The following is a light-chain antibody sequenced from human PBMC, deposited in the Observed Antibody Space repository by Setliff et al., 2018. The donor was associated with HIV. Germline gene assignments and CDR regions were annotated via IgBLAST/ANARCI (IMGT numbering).Light chain of an antibody. CDR2: DDR. CDR3: QVWDSSSDQAYV. CDR1: TIGSKS. Sequence: SYDLTQPPSVSVAPGKTARITCGGNTIGSKSVHWYQQKAGQAPVLVVYDDRDRPSGIPERFSGSNSGNTATLTLSRVEAGDEADYYCQVWDSSSDQAYVFGNGTKVTV. J-gene: IGLJ1*01. V-gene: IGLV3-21*03.